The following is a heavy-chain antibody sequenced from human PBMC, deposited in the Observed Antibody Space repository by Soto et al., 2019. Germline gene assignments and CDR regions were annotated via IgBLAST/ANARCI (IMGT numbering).Heavy chain of an antibody. D-gene: IGHD3-22*01. J-gene: IGHJ4*02. CDR2: IYYSGST. Sequence: SETLSLTCTVSGGSISSYYWSWIRQPPGKGLEWIGYIYYSGSTNYNPSLKSRVTISVDTSKNQFSLKLSSVTAADTAVYYCARHSFGYYDSSGYYRLGAFDIWGQGTQVTVSS. CDR3: ARHSFGYYDSSGYYRLGAFDI. V-gene: IGHV4-59*08. CDR1: GGSISSYY.